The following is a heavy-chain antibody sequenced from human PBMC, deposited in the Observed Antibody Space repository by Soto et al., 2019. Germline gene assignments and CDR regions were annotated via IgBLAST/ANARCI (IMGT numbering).Heavy chain of an antibody. J-gene: IGHJ6*02. V-gene: IGHV3-48*01. CDR3: ARDLYYYGLEFPAYLYYAIYV. D-gene: IGHD3-10*01. CDR2: ISSRSNTI. Sequence: GGSLRLSCAASGFTFSSYAMSWVRQAPGKGLEWVSYISSRSNTIYYADSVRGRFTTSRDNAKNPLNLQMNSLRAEDTAVYYCARDLYYYGLEFPAYLYYAIYVCAQRTTVTVS. CDR1: GFTFSSYA.